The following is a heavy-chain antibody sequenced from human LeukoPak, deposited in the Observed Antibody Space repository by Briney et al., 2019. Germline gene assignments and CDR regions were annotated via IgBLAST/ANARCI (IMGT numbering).Heavy chain of an antibody. V-gene: IGHV1-2*02. CDR2: IKSNSGAT. Sequence: ASVKVSCKASGYTFTGYYLHWVRQAPGQGLEWMGSIKSNSGATKYAQKSQGRVTMTRDAFISTAYMELSSLRSDDTAVYYCARVRDSPIWGQGTMVTVSS. D-gene: IGHD3/OR15-3a*01. CDR1: GYTFTGYY. CDR3: ARVRDSPI. J-gene: IGHJ3*02.